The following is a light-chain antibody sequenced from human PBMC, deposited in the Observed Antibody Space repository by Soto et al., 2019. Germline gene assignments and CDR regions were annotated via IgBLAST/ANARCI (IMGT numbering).Light chain of an antibody. J-gene: IGLJ1*01. CDR3: QVYYSSDHLDV. CDR2: NDS. Sequence: SYELTQPPAVSVAPGETARITCGENNIGRKTVHWYQQKAGQAPVLVIYNDSDRPSGIPERFSGSNSGNTATLTISRVEDGDEADYYCQVYYSSDHLDVFGSGTKLTVL. V-gene: IGLV3-21*01. CDR1: NIGRKT.